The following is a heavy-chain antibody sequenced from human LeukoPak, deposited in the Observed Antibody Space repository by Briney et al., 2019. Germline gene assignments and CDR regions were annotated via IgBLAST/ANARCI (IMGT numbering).Heavy chain of an antibody. CDR3: ARWGGGMDV. CDR2: INSDGSST. Sequence: PGGSLRLSCAASGFTFSSYWMYWVRQVPGKGQVWVSRINSDGSSTSYADSVKGRFTISRDNAKNTLYLQMNSLRADDTAVYYCARWGGGMDVWGQGTTVTVAS. J-gene: IGHJ6*02. CDR1: GFTFSSYW. D-gene: IGHD3-10*01. V-gene: IGHV3-74*01.